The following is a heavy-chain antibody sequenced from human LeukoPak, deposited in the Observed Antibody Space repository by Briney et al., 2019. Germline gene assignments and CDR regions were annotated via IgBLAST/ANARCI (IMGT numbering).Heavy chain of an antibody. Sequence: SETLSLTCTVSGGSISSYYWSWIRQPAGKGLEWIGRIYTSGSTNYNPSLKSRVTISVDTSKNQFSLKLTSVTAADTAVYHCVRYFDWPYAFDVWGQGTMVTVSS. V-gene: IGHV4-4*07. CDR1: GGSISSYY. D-gene: IGHD3-9*01. CDR2: IYTSGST. J-gene: IGHJ3*01. CDR3: VRYFDWPYAFDV.